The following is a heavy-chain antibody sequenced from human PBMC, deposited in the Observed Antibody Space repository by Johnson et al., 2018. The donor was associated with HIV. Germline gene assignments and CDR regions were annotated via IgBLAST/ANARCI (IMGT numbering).Heavy chain of an antibody. J-gene: IGHJ3*02. CDR1: GFTFSNAW. Sequence: VQLVESGGGLVKPGGSLRLSCAASGFTFSNAWMSWVRQAPGKGLEWVGRIKSKTHGGTTDYAAPVKGRFTISRDDSKNTLYLQMNSLKTEDTAVYYCTTDRGGEIAVAGPDAFDIWGQGTMVTVSS. V-gene: IGHV3-15*01. CDR3: TTDRGGEIAVAGPDAFDI. CDR2: IKSKTHGGTT. D-gene: IGHD6-19*01.